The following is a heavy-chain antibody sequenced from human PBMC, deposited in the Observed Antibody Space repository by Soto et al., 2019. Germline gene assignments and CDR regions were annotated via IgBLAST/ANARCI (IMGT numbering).Heavy chain of an antibody. CDR3: AIYSRDYYSAFDY. J-gene: IGHJ4*02. CDR2: ISTSGNNI. Sequence: GGSLRLSCAASGFTVSTKYMSWVRQTPGKGLEWVSTISTSGNNIYYTDSVKGRFTISRDNSKSTLYLQMNSLRAEDAAIYYCAIYSRDYYSAFDYWGQGTLVTVSS. CDR1: GFTVSTKY. D-gene: IGHD3-22*01. V-gene: IGHV3-23*01.